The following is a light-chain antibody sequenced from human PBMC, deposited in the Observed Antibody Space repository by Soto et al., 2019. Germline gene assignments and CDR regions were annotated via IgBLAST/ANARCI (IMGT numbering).Light chain of an antibody. CDR2: EGY. V-gene: IGLV2-8*01. J-gene: IGLJ2*01. Sequence: QSALTQPPSASGSPGQSVTISCTVSSSDLGGYNYVSWYQQHPGKVPKLIIDEGYKRTSGGLARFSASKSDKTASLTVSGLQAEDDEDYYCSSHAGSNNVAFGGGTQLTVL. CDR3: SSHAGSNNVA. CDR1: SSDLGGYNY.